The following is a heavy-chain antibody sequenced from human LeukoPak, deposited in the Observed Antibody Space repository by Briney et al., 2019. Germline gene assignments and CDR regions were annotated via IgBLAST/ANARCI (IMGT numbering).Heavy chain of an antibody. V-gene: IGHV3-23*01. Sequence: GGSLRLSCVSSGFSFSNYAMSWVRQGPGKGLEWVSSISGSGGSTHYADSVKGRFTISRDKTKNTLYLQMNSLRAEDTAVYYCAKDPYGGYDYWGQGTLVTVSS. CDR2: ISGSGGST. CDR3: AKDPYGGYDY. CDR1: GFSFSNYA. J-gene: IGHJ4*02. D-gene: IGHD2-15*01.